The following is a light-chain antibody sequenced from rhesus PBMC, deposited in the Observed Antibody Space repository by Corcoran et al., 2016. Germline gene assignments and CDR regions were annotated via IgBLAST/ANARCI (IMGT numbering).Light chain of an antibody. CDR1: ENVNNY. J-gene: IGKJ2*01. CDR3: QHGYGTPYS. CDR2: KAS. V-gene: IGKV1-74*01. Sequence: DIQMTQSPSSLSASVGDRVTITCRASENVNNYLHWYQQKPGKAPKILIYKASTLQSGVPSRFSGSGAGTDYTLTISSLQPEDVATYYCQHGYGTPYSFGQGTKGEIK.